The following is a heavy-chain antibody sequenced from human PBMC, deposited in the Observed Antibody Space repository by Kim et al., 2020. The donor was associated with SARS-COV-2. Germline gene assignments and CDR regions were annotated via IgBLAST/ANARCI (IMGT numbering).Heavy chain of an antibody. J-gene: IGHJ4*02. CDR3: ARSYGSVSRINY. V-gene: IGHV4-39*07. D-gene: IGHD3-10*01. Sequence: YYNPSLKSRVTISVDTSKNQFSLKLSSVTAADTAVYYCARSYGSVSRINYWGQGTLVTVSS.